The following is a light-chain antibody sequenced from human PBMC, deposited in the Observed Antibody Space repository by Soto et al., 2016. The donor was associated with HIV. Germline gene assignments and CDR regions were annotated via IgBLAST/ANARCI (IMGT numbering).Light chain of an antibody. J-gene: IGKJ2*02. CDR2: KAS. V-gene: IGKV1-5*03. CDR1: QSLSDW. CDR3: QQYGNSPCT. Sequence: DIQMTQSPSTLSASVGDRVTITCRASQSLSDWLAWYQQKPGKAPNLLIYKASSLQSGVPSRFSGSGSGTEFTLTISNLQPDDFATYYCQQYGNSPCTFSQGTKLEIK.